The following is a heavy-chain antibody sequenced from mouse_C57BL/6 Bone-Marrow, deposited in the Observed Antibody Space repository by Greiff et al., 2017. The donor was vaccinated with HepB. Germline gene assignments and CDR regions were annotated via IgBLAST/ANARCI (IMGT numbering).Heavy chain of an antibody. J-gene: IGHJ3*01. CDR3: ARGIYYGPH. CDR1: GYTFTSYW. Sequence: QVQLQQPGAELVMPGASVKLSCKASGYTFTSYWMHWVKQRPGQGLEWIGEIDPSDSYTNYNQKFKGKSTLTVDKSSSTAYMQLSSLTSEDSAVYFCARGIYYGPHWGQGTLVTVSA. CDR2: IDPSDSYT. V-gene: IGHV1-69*01. D-gene: IGHD2-1*01.